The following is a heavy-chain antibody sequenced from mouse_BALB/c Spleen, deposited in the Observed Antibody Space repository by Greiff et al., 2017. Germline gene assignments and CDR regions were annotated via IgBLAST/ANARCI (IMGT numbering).Heavy chain of an antibody. D-gene: IGHD2-12*01. J-gene: IGHJ1*01. Sequence: VQLKQSGAELVKPGASVKLSCTASGFNIKDTYMHWVKQRPEQGLEWIGRIDPANGNTKYDPKFQGNATITADTSSNTAYLQLSSLTSEDTAVYYCAKVDDGWYFDVWGAGTTVTVSS. CDR1: GFNIKDTY. CDR3: AKVDDGWYFDV. CDR2: IDPANGNT. V-gene: IGHV14-3*02.